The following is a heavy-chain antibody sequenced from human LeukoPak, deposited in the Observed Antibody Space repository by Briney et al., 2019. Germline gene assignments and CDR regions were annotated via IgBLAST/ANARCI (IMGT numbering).Heavy chain of an antibody. V-gene: IGHV3-30-3*01. CDR2: ISYDGSNK. Sequence: PGRSLRLSCAASGFSFSNYVMHWVRQAPGKGLDWVAVISYDGSNKYYADSVKGRITISRDNSKYTLFLQMNSLRAEDTAVYYCARDGGLISVAAAGNYNWFDPWGQGTLVTVSS. D-gene: IGHD6-13*01. CDR1: GFSFSNYV. J-gene: IGHJ5*02. CDR3: ARDGGLISVAAAGNYNWFDP.